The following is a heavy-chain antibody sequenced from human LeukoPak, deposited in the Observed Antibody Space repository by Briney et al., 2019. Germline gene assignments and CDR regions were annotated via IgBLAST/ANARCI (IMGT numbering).Heavy chain of an antibody. J-gene: IGHJ3*02. D-gene: IGHD2-15*01. Sequence: SQTLSLTCAISGDSVSSNSAAWNWIRQSPSRGLEWLGRTYYRSKWYNDYAVSVRSRITINPDTSKNQFSLQLNSVTPEDTAVYYCAREPKIVVVVAATGASDAFDIWGQGTMVTVSS. V-gene: IGHV6-1*01. CDR3: AREPKIVVVVAATGASDAFDI. CDR1: GDSVSSNSAA. CDR2: TYYRSKWYN.